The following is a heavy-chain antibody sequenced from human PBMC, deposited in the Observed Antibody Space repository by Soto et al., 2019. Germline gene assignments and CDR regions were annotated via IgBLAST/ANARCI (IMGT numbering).Heavy chain of an antibody. V-gene: IGHV4-31*03. Sequence: SETLSLTCSVSGDSISSAGYFWSWIRQHPGKGLEYIGYIYYSGDTYYNPSLKSRVTISVDMSKIQLSLKLSSVTAADTAVYYCARALTLNWESNWFDPWGQGTLVTVSS. CDR1: GDSISSAGYF. CDR2: IYYSGDT. J-gene: IGHJ5*02. CDR3: ARALTLNWESNWFDP. D-gene: IGHD7-27*01.